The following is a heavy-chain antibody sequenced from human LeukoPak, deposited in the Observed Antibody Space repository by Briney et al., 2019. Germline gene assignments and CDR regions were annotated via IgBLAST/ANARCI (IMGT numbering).Heavy chain of an antibody. CDR1: GYTFTSYG. Sequence: ASVKVSCKASGYTFTSYGISWVRQAPGQGLEWMGWISAYNGNANYAQKLQGRVTMTTDTSTSTAYMELRSLRSDDTAVYYCARTLWFGAPGYYGMDVWGQGTTVTVSS. CDR2: ISAYNGNA. J-gene: IGHJ6*02. D-gene: IGHD3-10*01. V-gene: IGHV1-18*01. CDR3: ARTLWFGAPGYYGMDV.